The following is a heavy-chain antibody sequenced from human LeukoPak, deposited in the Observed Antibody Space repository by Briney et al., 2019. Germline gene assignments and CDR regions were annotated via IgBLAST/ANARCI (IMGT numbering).Heavy chain of an antibody. V-gene: IGHV4-59*01. CDR3: AMGQLVLDY. J-gene: IGHJ4*02. CDR1: GGSISSYY. D-gene: IGHD6-6*01. CDR2: IYYSGST. Sequence: SETLSLTRTVSGGSISSYYWSWLRQPPGKGLEWIGYIYYSGSTNYNPSLTSRVTISVDTSKNQFSLKLSSVTAADTAVYYCAMGQLVLDYWGQGTLVTVSS.